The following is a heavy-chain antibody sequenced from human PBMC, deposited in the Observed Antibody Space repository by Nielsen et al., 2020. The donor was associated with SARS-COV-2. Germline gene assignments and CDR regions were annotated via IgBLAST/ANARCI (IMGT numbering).Heavy chain of an antibody. CDR2: ISGDGGST. V-gene: IGHV3-43*02. CDR1: GFTFDDYA. D-gene: IGHD6-13*01. CDR3: AKDMGSSSWWAGWFDP. Sequence: GGSLRLSCAASGFTFDDYAMHWVRQAPGKGLEWVSLISGDGGSTYYADSVKGRFTISRDNSKNSLYLQMNSLRTEDTALYYCAKDMGSSSWWAGWFDPWGQGTLVTVSS. J-gene: IGHJ5*02.